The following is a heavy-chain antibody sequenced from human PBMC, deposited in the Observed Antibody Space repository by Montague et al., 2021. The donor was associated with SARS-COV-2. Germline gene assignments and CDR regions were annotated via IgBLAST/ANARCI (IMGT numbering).Heavy chain of an antibody. V-gene: IGHV4-38-2*02. CDR2: IFQSGTT. Sequence: ETLSLTCTVSGYSISDGYYWVWIRQPPGKGLEWIGNIFQSGTTYXNPSLERRSTMSVDTSKNQFSLKLSSVTAADTAVYYCAREHWENYYDFWSGTNLASDYPYYGMDVWGQGTTVTVSS. CDR1: GYSISDGYY. J-gene: IGHJ6*02. D-gene: IGHD3-3*01. CDR3: AREHWENYYDFWSGTNLASDYPYYGMDV.